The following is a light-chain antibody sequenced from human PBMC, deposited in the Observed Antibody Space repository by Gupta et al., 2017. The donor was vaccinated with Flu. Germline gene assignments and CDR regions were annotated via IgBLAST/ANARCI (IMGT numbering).Light chain of an antibody. V-gene: IGKV1-33*01. CDR1: QDIIKY. CDR2: DAS. Sequence: PSSLSASVGDRVTITCQASQDIIKYLNWYQQKPGKAPRLLIFDASTLQTGVPSRFGGSGAGTNFTFTIRSLQPDDFATYYCQQYQNPPLTFGGGTNLEI. CDR3: QQYQNPPLT. J-gene: IGKJ4*01.